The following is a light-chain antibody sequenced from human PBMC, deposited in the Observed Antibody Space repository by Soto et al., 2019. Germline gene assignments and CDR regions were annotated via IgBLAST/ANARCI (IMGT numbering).Light chain of an antibody. Sequence: DIQMTQSPSSLSASVGDRVTITCRASQGISNYLAWFQQKPGTVPKVLIYAASTLRAGVPSRFSGSGSGTDYTLSSSSLQPEDAATYYCQKYDSARFTLGPGTKVDI. CDR1: QGISNY. CDR2: AAS. V-gene: IGKV1-27*01. CDR3: QKYDSARFT. J-gene: IGKJ3*01.